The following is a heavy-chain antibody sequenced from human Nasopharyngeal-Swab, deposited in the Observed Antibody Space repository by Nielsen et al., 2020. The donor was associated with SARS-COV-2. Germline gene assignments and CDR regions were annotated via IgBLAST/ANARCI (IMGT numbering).Heavy chain of an antibody. J-gene: IGHJ4*02. CDR2: INHSGST. V-gene: IGHV4-34*01. CDR3: ARHTANTED. CDR1: GGSFSGDY. D-gene: IGHD5-18*01. Sequence: AETLSLTCAVDGGSFSGDYWSWIRQPPGKGLEWIGEINHSGSTNYNPSLKSRVTISVDTSKNQFSLKLSSVTAADTAVYYCARHTANTEDWGQGTLVTVSS.